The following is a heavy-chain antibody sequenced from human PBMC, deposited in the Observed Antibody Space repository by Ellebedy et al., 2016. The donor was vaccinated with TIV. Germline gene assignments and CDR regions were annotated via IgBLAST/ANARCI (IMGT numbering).Heavy chain of an antibody. Sequence: PGGSLRLSCAASGLTFSSHAMGWARQAPGKGLEWVSSITESGGNTYYADSVKGRFTISRDNSKDTLFLQMNSLRAEDTAIYFCARDPVGVGPAFDVWGQGTMVTVSS. CDR2: ITESGGNT. CDR1: GLTFSSHA. D-gene: IGHD4-23*01. CDR3: ARDPVGVGPAFDV. V-gene: IGHV3-23*01. J-gene: IGHJ3*01.